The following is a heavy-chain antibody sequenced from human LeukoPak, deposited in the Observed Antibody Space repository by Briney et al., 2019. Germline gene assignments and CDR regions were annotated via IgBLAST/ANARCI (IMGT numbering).Heavy chain of an antibody. J-gene: IGHJ4*02. Sequence: PGGSLRLSCAASGFTCSTYWMTWIRQAPGKGLEWVASISSDGSGKYYMDSVKGRFTISRDNAKNSLFLQMNSLGAEDTAVYHCGRVRPGDADYWGQGTLVTVSS. CDR2: ISSDGSGK. D-gene: IGHD1-26*01. CDR1: GFTCSTYW. CDR3: GRVRPGDADY. V-gene: IGHV3-7*01.